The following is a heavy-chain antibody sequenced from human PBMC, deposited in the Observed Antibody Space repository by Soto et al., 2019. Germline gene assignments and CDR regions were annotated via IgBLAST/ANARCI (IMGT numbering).Heavy chain of an antibody. V-gene: IGHV1-69*13. J-gene: IGHJ4*02. CDR2: IIPIFGTA. CDR3: ASSYYYDSSGYYSLGY. Sequence: SVKVSCKASGGTFSSYAISWVRQAPGQGLEWMGGIIPIFGTANYAQKFRGRVTITADESTSTAYMELSSLRSEDTAVYYCASSYYYDSSGYYSLGYWGQGTLVTVSS. D-gene: IGHD3-22*01. CDR1: GGTFSSYA.